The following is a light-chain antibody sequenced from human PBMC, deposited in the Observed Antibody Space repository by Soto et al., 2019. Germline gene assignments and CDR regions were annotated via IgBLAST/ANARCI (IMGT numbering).Light chain of an antibody. J-gene: IGLJ1*01. CDR3: CSYAGSYTNV. CDR2: DVS. CDR1: SSDVGGYNY. Sequence: QSALTQPRSVSGSPGQSVTISCTGTSSDVGGYNYVSWYQQHPGKAPKLMIYDVSKRPSGVPDRFSGSKSGNTASLTISWLHAEDEADYYCCSYAGSYTNVFGTGTKLTVL. V-gene: IGLV2-11*01.